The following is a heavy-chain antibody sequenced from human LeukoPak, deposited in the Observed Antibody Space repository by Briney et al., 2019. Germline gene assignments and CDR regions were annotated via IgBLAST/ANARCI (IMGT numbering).Heavy chain of an antibody. CDR2: IWYDGSNK. D-gene: IGHD4-17*01. CDR3: ARGGYYGDYVRWFDP. CDR1: GFTFSSYG. Sequence: PGGSLRLSCAASGFTFSSYGVHWVRQAPGKGLEWVAVIWYDGSNKYYADSVKGRFTISRDNSKNTLYLQMNGLRAEDTAVYYCARGGYYGDYVRWFDPWGQGTLVTVSS. J-gene: IGHJ5*02. V-gene: IGHV3-33*01.